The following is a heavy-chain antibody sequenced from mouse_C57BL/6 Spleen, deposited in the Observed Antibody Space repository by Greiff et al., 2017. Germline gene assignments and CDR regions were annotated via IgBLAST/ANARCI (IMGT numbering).Heavy chain of an antibody. CDR1: GYTFTSYW. V-gene: IGHV1-55*01. J-gene: IGHJ2*01. D-gene: IGHD2-5*01. CDR2: IYPGSGST. CDR3: ARSYYSKGGDY. Sequence: QVQLKQPGAELVKPGASVKMSCKASGYTFTSYWITWVKQRPGQGLEWIGDIYPGSGSTNYNEKFKSKATLTVDTSSSTAYMQLSSLTSEDSAVYYCARSYYSKGGDYWGQGTTLTVSS.